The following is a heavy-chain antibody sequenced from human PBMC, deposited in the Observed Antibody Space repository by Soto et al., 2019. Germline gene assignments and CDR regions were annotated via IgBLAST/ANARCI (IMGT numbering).Heavy chain of an antibody. CDR2: VIPIFGTA. V-gene: IGHV1-69*01. CDR3: ARDRENCGGDCPNWFDP. D-gene: IGHD2-21*02. J-gene: IGHJ5*02. CDR1: GGTFSSYA. Sequence: QVQLVQSGAEVKKPGSSVKVSCKASGGTFSSYAISWVRQGPGQGVEWMGGVIPIFGTAKYAQKFQGRVTIAADESTSTAYMELSSLRSEDTARYHCARDRENCGGDCPNWFDPWGQGTLVTVSS.